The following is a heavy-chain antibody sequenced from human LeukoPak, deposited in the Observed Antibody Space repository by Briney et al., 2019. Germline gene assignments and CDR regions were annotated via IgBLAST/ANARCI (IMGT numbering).Heavy chain of an antibody. Sequence: SETLSLTWTVSGGSISSYYWSWMRQPPGKGLESIGYIYYSGSTNYNPSLKSRVTISVDTSKNQFSLKLSSVTAADTAVYYCARGNEWFGEFDYYYYYMDVWGKGTTVTVSS. CDR3: ARGNEWFGEFDYYYYYMDV. D-gene: IGHD3-10*01. J-gene: IGHJ6*03. CDR2: IYYSGST. V-gene: IGHV4-59*01. CDR1: GGSISSYY.